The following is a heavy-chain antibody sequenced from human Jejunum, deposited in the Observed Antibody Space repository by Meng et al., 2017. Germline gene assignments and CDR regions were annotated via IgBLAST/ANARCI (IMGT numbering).Heavy chain of an antibody. V-gene: IGHV4-30-2*01. D-gene: IGHD4-11*01. CDR1: GGSISSYGYT. CDR2: IYHTGST. CDR3: ARGNYFSSHDY. Sequence: QLQLQESGSGLAKPSQTLALTGAVSGGSISSYGYTWSWIRQPPGKGLEWIGYIYHTGSTYYNPSLKSRVTISVDRSKNQFSLNLSSVTAADTAVYYCARGNYFSSHDYWGQGTLVTVSS. J-gene: IGHJ4*02.